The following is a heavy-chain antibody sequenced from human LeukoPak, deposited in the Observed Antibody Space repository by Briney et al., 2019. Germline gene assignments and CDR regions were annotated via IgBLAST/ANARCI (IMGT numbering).Heavy chain of an antibody. J-gene: IGHJ4*02. CDR2: IYSGGST. D-gene: IGHD5-12*01. CDR1: GFTVSSNY. Sequence: GGSLRLSCAASGFTVSSNYMSWVRQAPGKGLEWVSVIYSGGSTYYADSVKGRFTISRDNSKNTLYLQMNSRRAEDTAVYYGARRYNLDYGGRGTVVTVSS. V-gene: IGHV3-66*02. CDR3: ARRYNLDY.